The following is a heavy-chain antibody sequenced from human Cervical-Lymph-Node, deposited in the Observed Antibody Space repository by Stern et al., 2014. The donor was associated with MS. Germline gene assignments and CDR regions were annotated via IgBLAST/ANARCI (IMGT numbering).Heavy chain of an antibody. J-gene: IGHJ6*02. V-gene: IGHV1-69*06. D-gene: IGHD5-12*01. CDR3: AREAGYSFSYYGMDV. CDR1: GGIIRKHD. Sequence: VQLAESGPEVKKPGTSVKVACKDSGGIIRKHDIRWVRQAPGQGLEWMGGIIAIFATTTYAQKFQGRVTITADKSTSTVYLEMSSLRHEDTALYYCAREAGYSFSYYGMDVWGQGTTVTVSS. CDR2: IIAIFATT.